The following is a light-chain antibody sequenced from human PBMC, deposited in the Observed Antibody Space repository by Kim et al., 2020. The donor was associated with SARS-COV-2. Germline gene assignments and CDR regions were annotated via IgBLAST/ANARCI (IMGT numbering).Light chain of an antibody. CDR2: EDS. CDR1: KLGDKY. V-gene: IGLV3-1*01. CDR3: QAWDSSTAV. Sequence: VAPGQTASITCSGDKLGDKYACWYQQKPGQSPVLVIYEDSKRPSGIPERFSGSNSGNTATLTISGTQAMDEADYYCQAWDSSTAVFGTGTKVTVL. J-gene: IGLJ1*01.